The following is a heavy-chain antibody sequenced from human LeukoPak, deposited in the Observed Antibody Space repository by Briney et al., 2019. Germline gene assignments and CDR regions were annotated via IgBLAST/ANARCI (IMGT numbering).Heavy chain of an antibody. J-gene: IGHJ6*02. Sequence: TASETLSLTCTVSGGSISSYYWSWIRQPPGKGLEWIGYIYYSGSTNYNPSLKSRVTISVDTSKNQFSLKLSSVTAADTAVYYCASVTPYYYGMDVWGQGTTVTVSS. V-gene: IGHV4-59*08. CDR3: ASVTPYYYGMDV. CDR2: IYYSGST. D-gene: IGHD5-18*01. CDR1: GGSISSYY.